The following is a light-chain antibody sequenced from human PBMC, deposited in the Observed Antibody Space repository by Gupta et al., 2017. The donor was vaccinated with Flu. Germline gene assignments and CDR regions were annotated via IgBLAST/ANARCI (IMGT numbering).Light chain of an antibody. V-gene: IGKV2-28*01. CDR3: MQTLQTPWT. CDR2: LGS. Sequence: DIVMTQSPLSLPVTPGEPASISCRSSQSLLHNNGYNYLDWYLQRPGQSPQLLIYLGSNRASGVPDRFSDSGSGTDFTLKISRVEAEDVGVYYCMQTLQTPWTFGQGTKVEIK. J-gene: IGKJ1*01. CDR1: QSLLHNNGYNY.